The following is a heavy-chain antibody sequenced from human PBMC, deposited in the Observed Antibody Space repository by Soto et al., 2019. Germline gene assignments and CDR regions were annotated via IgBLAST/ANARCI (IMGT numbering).Heavy chain of an antibody. CDR2: ISSSSSYI. J-gene: IGHJ4*02. D-gene: IGHD3-3*01. CDR3: ARDSLLRFLDYPDLDY. Sequence: GGSLRLSCAASGFTFSSYSMNWVRQAPGKGLEWVSSISSSSSYIYYADSVKGRFTISRDNAKNSLYLQMNSLRAEDTAVYYCARDSLLRFLDYPDLDYWGQGILVTVSS. CDR1: GFTFSSYS. V-gene: IGHV3-21*01.